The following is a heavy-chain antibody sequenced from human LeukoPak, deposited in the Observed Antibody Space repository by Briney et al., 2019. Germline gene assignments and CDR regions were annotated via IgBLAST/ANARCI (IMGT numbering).Heavy chain of an antibody. D-gene: IGHD5-12*01. CDR3: ARDYSVDIVATIRRYYFDY. Sequence: SETLSLTCAVYGGSSSAHFWSWIRQPPGKGLEWIGEINHSGSTNYNPSLKSRVTISVDTSKNQFSLKLSSVTAADTAVYYCARDYSVDIVATIRRYYFDYWGQGTLVTVSS. CDR2: INHSGST. V-gene: IGHV4-34*01. CDR1: GGSSSAHF. J-gene: IGHJ4*02.